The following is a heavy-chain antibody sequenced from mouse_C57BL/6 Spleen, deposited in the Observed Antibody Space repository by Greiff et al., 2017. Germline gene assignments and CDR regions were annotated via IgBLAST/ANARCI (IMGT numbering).Heavy chain of an antibody. Sequence: VQLQQSGAELVRPGASVTLSCKASGYTFTDYEMHWVKQTPVHGLEWIGAIDPETGGTAYNQKFQGKAILTADKSSSTAYMELRSLASEDSAVYYCTRRRYDYHARDYWGQGTSVTVSS. CDR2: IDPETGGT. CDR1: GYTFTDYE. J-gene: IGHJ4*01. D-gene: IGHD2-10*02. V-gene: IGHV1-15*01. CDR3: TRRRYDYHARDY.